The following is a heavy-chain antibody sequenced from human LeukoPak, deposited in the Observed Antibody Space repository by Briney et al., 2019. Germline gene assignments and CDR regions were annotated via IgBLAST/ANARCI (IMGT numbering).Heavy chain of an antibody. V-gene: IGHV1-2*02. CDR1: GYTFTGYY. Sequence: ASVKVSCKASGYTFTGYYMHWVRQAPGQGLEWMGWINPNSGGTNYAQKFQGRVTMTRDTSISTAYMELSRLISDDTAVYYCAGDSGSYYVIDAIDICGQETMVTVSS. CDR3: AGDSGSYYVIDAIDI. CDR2: INPNSGGT. J-gene: IGHJ3*02. D-gene: IGHD1-26*01.